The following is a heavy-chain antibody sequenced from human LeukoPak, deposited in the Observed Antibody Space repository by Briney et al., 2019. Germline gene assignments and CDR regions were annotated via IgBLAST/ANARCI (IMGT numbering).Heavy chain of an antibody. CDR3: AKGGGYDSYILGWPVDY. Sequence: GGSLRLSCAASGFTFDVYAMHWVRQAPGKGLEWVSLISWDGGSTYYADSVKGRFTISRDNSKNSLYLQMNSLRAEDTALYYCAKGGGYDSYILGWPVDYWGQGTLVTVSS. CDR1: GFTFDVYA. J-gene: IGHJ4*02. CDR2: ISWDGGST. D-gene: IGHD5-12*01. V-gene: IGHV3-43D*04.